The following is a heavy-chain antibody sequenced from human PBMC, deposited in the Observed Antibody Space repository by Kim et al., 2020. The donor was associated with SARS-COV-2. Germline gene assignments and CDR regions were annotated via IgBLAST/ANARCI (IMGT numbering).Heavy chain of an antibody. CDR2: ISYDGSNT. J-gene: IGHJ4*02. CDR3: ARGGAEATMTGSRN. D-gene: IGHD5-12*01. V-gene: IGHV3-30*04. Sequence: GGSLRLSCAASGFTFSSYAMHWVRQAPGKGLEWVAVISYDGSNTYYADSVKGRFTISRDNSRNTLYLQMNSLRAEDTAVYYCARGGAEATMTGSRNWGQGTLVTVSS. CDR1: GFTFSSYA.